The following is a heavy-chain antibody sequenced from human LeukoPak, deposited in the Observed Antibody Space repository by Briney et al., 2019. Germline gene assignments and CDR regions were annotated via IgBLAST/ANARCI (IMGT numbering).Heavy chain of an antibody. Sequence: NPSETLSLTCPVSGGSISNSGYYWGWIRQPPGTGLEWIGSIYSSGSTYYNPSLKSRVTISVDTSKTQFSLRLSSVTAADTAVYYCARLPNYYGSGSYYNANWFDPWGQGTRVTVSS. D-gene: IGHD3-10*01. J-gene: IGHJ5*02. CDR3: ARLPNYYGSGSYYNANWFDP. CDR1: GGSISNSGYY. CDR2: IYSSGST. V-gene: IGHV4-39*01.